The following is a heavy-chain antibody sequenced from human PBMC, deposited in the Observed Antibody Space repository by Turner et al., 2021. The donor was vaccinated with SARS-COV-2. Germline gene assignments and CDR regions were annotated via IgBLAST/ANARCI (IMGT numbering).Heavy chain of an antibody. J-gene: IGHJ6*02. CDR2: IYPGASDT. CDR3: ARASLTTFGPILDV. V-gene: IGHV5-51*01. Sequence: EVQLVQSGAEVKKRGESRKICCKGSRYSFTSYWIGWVRQMPGKGLEWMGIIYPGASDTRYSPSLQCQVTITADNSTSTAYLQWSRRKASDTAMYYCARASLTTFGPILDVWGQGTTVTVSS. CDR1: RYSFTSYW. D-gene: IGHD3-9*01.